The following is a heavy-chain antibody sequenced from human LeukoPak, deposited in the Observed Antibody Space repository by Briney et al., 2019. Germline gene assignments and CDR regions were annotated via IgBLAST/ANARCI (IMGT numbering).Heavy chain of an antibody. D-gene: IGHD4-17*01. J-gene: IGHJ6*03. Sequence: PPETLSPTCTVSGGSISSYYWSWIRQPPGKGLEWIGYIYYSGSTNYNPSLKSRVTISVDTSKNQFSLKLSSVTAADTAVYYCARDTTHYYYYMDVWGRGTTVTVSS. CDR2: IYYSGST. CDR3: ARDTTHYYYYMDV. CDR1: GGSISSYY. V-gene: IGHV4-59*01.